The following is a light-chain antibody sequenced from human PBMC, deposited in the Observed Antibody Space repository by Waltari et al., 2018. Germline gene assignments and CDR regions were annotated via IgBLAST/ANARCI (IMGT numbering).Light chain of an antibody. CDR2: EVN. V-gene: IGLV2-23*02. CDR3: CSYAGSRTFYV. CDR1: SNDVGSYNL. Sequence: QSALTQPASVSGSPGQSITISCTGTSNDVGSYNLVSWYQQHPGKAPKLIIYEVNKRPSGVSNRFSGSKSGNTASLTISGLQADDEADYSCCSYAGSRTFYVFGTGTKVTVL. J-gene: IGLJ1*01.